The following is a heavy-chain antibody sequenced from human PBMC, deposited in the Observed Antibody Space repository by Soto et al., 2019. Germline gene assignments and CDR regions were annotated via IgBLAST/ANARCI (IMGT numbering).Heavy chain of an antibody. Sequence: QVQLVQSGAEVKKPGASVKVSCKASGYTFTSYGISWVRQAPGQGLEWLGWISAYNGNTNNAQNLQVRVNMTTDTSTSTAYMELRSLRSDDTAVYYCAREGDYYDSSGYYYVADYWGQGTLVTVSS. V-gene: IGHV1-18*01. CDR3: AREGDYYDSSGYYYVADY. J-gene: IGHJ4*02. CDR2: ISAYNGNT. CDR1: GYTFTSYG. D-gene: IGHD3-22*01.